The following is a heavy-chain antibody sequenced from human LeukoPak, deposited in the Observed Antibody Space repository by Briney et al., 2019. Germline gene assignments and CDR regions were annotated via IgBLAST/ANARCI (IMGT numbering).Heavy chain of an antibody. D-gene: IGHD4-17*01. CDR3: ARGQRTSVTLYYFDF. Sequence: GGSLRLSCAVSGFTFDDYAMHWVRQAPGKGLEWVSVLFGGGDTYYGDSVKGRFAISRDNSKNTVYLQMKSLRAEDTAVYYCARGQRTSVTLYYFDFWGPGTLVSVSS. CDR2: LFGGGDT. V-gene: IGHV3-66*01. J-gene: IGHJ4*02. CDR1: GFTFDDYA.